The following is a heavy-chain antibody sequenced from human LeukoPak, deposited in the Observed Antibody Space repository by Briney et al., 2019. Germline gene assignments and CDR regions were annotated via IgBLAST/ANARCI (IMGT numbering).Heavy chain of an antibody. V-gene: IGHV1-46*01. J-gene: IGHJ5*02. CDR1: GYTFTSYY. CDR3: ARDGAVAGTGGWFDP. Sequence: GASVKVSCKASGYTFTSYYMHWVRQAPGQGLEWMGIINPSGGSTSYAQKFQGRVTMTRDTSTSTVYMELSSLRSEDTAVYHCARDGAVAGTGGWFDPWGQGTLVTVSS. CDR2: INPSGGST. D-gene: IGHD6-19*01.